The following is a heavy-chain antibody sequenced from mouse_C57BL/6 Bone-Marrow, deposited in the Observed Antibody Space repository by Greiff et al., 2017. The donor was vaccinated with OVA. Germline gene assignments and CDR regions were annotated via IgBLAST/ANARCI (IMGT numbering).Heavy chain of an antibody. D-gene: IGHD2-2*01. CDR3: ARRVTSRYYAMDY. J-gene: IGHJ4*01. V-gene: IGHV5-17*01. CDR1: GFTFSDYG. Sequence: VQLKESGGGLVKPGGSLKLSCAASGFTFSDYGMHWVRQAPEKGLEWVAYISSGSSNIYYAETVKGRFTISRDNAKNTLFLQMTSLRSEDTAMYYCARRVTSRYYAMDYWGQGTSVTVSS. CDR2: ISSGSSNI.